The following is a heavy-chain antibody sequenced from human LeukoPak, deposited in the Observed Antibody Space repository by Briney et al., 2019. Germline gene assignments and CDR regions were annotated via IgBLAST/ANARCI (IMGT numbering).Heavy chain of an antibody. J-gene: IGHJ4*02. D-gene: IGHD6-13*01. Sequence: GGSLRLSCAASGFTFSSYAMHWVRQAPGKGLEYVSAISSNGGSTYYANSMKGRFTISRDNSKNTLYLQMGSLRAEDMAVYYCARSLAAAGIPTVYFDYWGQGTLVTVSS. V-gene: IGHV3-64*01. CDR2: ISSNGGST. CDR1: GFTFSSYA. CDR3: ARSLAAAGIPTVYFDY.